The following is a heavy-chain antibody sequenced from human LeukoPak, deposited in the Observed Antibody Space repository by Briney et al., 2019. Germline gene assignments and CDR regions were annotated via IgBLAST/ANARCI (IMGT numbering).Heavy chain of an antibody. CDR2: IYYSGST. J-gene: IGHJ4*02. D-gene: IGHD3-10*01. CDR1: GGSISSYY. V-gene: IGHV4-59*01. Sequence: SETLSLTCTVSGGSISSYYWSWIRQPPGKGLEWILYIYYSGSTNYNPSLKSRVTISLNTSKNQFSLKLSSVTAADTAVYYCGGGGSGSPFDYWGQGTLVTVSS. CDR3: GGGGSGSPFDY.